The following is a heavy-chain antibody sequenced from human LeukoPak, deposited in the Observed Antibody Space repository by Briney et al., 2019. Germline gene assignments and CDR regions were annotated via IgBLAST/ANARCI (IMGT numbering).Heavy chain of an antibody. J-gene: IGHJ4*02. D-gene: IGHD5-18*01. V-gene: IGHV4-31*03. CDR1: GGSISSGGHY. CDR3: ARGGYSYGNDY. CDR2: IYYSGST. Sequence: SSETLSLTCTVSGGSISSGGHYWSWIRQHPGKGLEWIGYIYYSGSTYYNPSLKSRVTISVDTSKNQFSLKLSSVTAADTAVYYCARGGYSYGNDYWGQGTLVTVSS.